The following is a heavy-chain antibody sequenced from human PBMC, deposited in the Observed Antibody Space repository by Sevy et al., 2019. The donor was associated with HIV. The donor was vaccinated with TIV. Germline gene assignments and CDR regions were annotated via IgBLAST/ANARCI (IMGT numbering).Heavy chain of an antibody. J-gene: IGHJ2*01. CDR3: AAVGASRGYFDI. V-gene: IGHV3-72*01. D-gene: IGHD1-26*01. Sequence: GGSLRLSCVASGFTFGDHYMDWVRQAPGKGLEWVGRIRNKVKSNTTEYAACVKGRLIVSRDDSKKSRYLQMNSLKTEDTAVYYCAAVGASRGYFDIWGRGTLVTVSS. CDR1: GFTFGDHY. CDR2: IRNKVKSNTT.